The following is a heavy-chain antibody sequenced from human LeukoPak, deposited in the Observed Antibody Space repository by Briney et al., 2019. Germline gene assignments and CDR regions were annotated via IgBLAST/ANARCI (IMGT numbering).Heavy chain of an antibody. J-gene: IGHJ4*02. Sequence: GRSLRLSCAASGFTFSSYAMHWVRQAPGKGLEWVAVIPYDGSNKYYADSVKGRFTISRDNSKNTLYLQMNSLRAEDTAVYYCARGPKRWLQPYYFDYWGQGTLVTVSS. CDR1: GFTFSSYA. CDR3: ARGPKRWLQPYYFDY. V-gene: IGHV3-30*04. D-gene: IGHD5-24*01. CDR2: IPYDGSNK.